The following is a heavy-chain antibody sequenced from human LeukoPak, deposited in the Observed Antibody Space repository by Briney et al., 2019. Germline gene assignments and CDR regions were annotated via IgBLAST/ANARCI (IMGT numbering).Heavy chain of an antibody. CDR2: IRYDGSNK. CDR1: GFTFSSYG. CDR3: ARENYDFWSGYYKAFDI. V-gene: IGHV3-30*02. Sequence: GGSLRLSCAASGFTFSSYGMHWVRQAPGKGLEWVAFIRYDGSNKYYADSVKGRFTISRDNSKNTLYLQMNSLRAEDMALYYCARENYDFWSGYYKAFDIWGQGTMVTVSS. J-gene: IGHJ3*02. D-gene: IGHD3-3*01.